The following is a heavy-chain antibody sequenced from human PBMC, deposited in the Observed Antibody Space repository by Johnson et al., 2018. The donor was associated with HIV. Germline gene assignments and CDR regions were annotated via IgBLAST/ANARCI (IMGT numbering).Heavy chain of an antibody. D-gene: IGHD4-17*01. CDR3: AKGADYADYEGAFDI. Sequence: VQLVESGGGLVKPGGSLRLSCAASGSTFDDYGMSWVRQVPGKGLEWVAGINCNGGSTGDAASVQGRFTISRDNVKNSLYLQMNRLSVEDTAVYYCAKGADYADYEGAFDIWGQETMVTVSS. CDR1: GSTFDDYG. V-gene: IGHV3-20*04. J-gene: IGHJ3*02. CDR2: INCNGGST.